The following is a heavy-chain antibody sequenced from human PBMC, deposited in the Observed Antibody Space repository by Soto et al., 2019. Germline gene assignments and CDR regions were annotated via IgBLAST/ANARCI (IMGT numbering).Heavy chain of an antibody. CDR1: GGSISSGDYY. Sequence: QVQLQESGPGLVKPSQTLSLTCTVSGGSISSGDYYWSWIRQPPGKGLEWIGYIYYSGSTYYNPSLKSRVTISVDTSKNQFSLKLSSVTAADTAVYYCARDHGVNKPDYYYGMDVWGQGTTVTVSS. V-gene: IGHV4-30-4*01. CDR3: ARDHGVNKPDYYYGMDV. D-gene: IGHD3-16*01. J-gene: IGHJ6*02. CDR2: IYYSGST.